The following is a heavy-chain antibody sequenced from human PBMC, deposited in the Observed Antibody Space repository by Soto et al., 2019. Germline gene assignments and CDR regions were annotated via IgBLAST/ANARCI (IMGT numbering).Heavy chain of an antibody. CDR3: GRDLRDWDSGSYSYDY. Sequence: ESGGGLVQPGGSLRLSCAASGFTFSSYWMSWVRQAPGKGLEWVANIKQDGGEKNYVDSVKGRFTISRDNAKKSLYLQMNSLRAEDTAVYYCGRDLRDWDSGSYSYDYWGQGTLVTVSS. CDR2: IKQDGGEK. D-gene: IGHD1-26*01. J-gene: IGHJ4*02. CDR1: GFTFSSYW. V-gene: IGHV3-7*04.